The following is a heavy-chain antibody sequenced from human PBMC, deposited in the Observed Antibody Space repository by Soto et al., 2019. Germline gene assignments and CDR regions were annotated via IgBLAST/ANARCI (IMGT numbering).Heavy chain of an antibody. CDR3: ARDSTDFWSGYSEYYFDY. CDR1: GYTFTSYC. Sequence: ASVKVSCKASGYTFTSYCMHWVRQAPGQGLEWMGIINPSGGSTSYAQKFQGRVTMTRDTSTSTVYMELSSLRSEDTAVYYCARDSTDFWSGYSEYYFDYWGQGTLVTVSS. D-gene: IGHD3-3*01. J-gene: IGHJ4*02. V-gene: IGHV1-46*01. CDR2: INPSGGST.